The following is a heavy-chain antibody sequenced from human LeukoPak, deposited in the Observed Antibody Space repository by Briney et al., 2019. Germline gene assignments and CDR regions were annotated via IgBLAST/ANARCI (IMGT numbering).Heavy chain of an antibody. J-gene: IGHJ4*02. CDR1: GYTFTSYD. CDR3: ARVYYSTRLDY. CDR2: ISAYNGDT. V-gene: IGHV1-18*01. D-gene: IGHD3-16*01. Sequence: GASVKVSCKASGYTFTSYDISWVRQAPGQGLEWMGWISAYNGDTNYAQKLQGRVTMTTDTSTSTAYVELRSLRSDDTAVYYCARVYYSTRLDYWGQGTLVTVSS.